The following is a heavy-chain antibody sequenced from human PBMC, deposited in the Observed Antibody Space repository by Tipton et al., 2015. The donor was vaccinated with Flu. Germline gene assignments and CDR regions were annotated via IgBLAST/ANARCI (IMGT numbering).Heavy chain of an antibody. CDR2: ISGSGGVT. Sequence: SLRLSCVASGFTFSSYAMNWVRQAPGRGLEWVSTISGSGGVTYYADSVKGRFTISRDNSKNTLFLQMDSLRAEDTAVFYCAKDRLYSGNYMGAFDIWGRGTMVTVSS. V-gene: IGHV3-23*01. J-gene: IGHJ3*02. CDR3: AKDRLYSGNYMGAFDI. CDR1: GFTFSSYA. D-gene: IGHD1-26*01.